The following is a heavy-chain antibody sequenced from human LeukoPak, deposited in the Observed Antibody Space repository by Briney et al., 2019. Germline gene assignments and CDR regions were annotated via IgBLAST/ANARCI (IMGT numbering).Heavy chain of an antibody. D-gene: IGHD5-18*01. CDR1: GYTFTGYY. V-gene: IGHV1-2*02. J-gene: IGHJ4*02. CDR2: INPNSGGT. Sequence: AAVKVFRKASGYTFTGYYMHWVPQAPGQGLEWMGWINPNSGGTNYAQKFQGRVTMTRDTSISTAYMELSRLRSDDTAVYYCARESRIQPLDYWGLGTLVTVSS. CDR3: ARESRIQPLDY.